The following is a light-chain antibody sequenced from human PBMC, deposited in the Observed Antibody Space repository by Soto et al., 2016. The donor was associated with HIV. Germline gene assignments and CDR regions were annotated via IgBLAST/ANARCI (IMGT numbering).Light chain of an antibody. CDR3: NSRDTGDNYVV. CDR2: GRD. Sequence: SSELTQDPAVSVALGQTVRITCQGDSLRIYYATWYQQKPGQAPVLVMYGRDHRPSWIPDRFSGSSSGNTASLTITGARAEDEADYYCNSRDTGDNYVVFGGGTKLDRP. CDR1: SLRIYY. V-gene: IGLV3-19*01. J-gene: IGLJ2*01.